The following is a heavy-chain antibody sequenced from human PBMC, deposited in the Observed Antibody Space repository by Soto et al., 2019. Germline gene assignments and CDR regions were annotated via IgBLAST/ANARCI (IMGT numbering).Heavy chain of an antibody. CDR3: AKSPIVDFDGMDV. CDR1: GYSFTSYW. V-gene: IGHV5-10-1*01. J-gene: IGHJ6*02. Sequence: LGESLKISCKGSGYSFTSYWISWVRQMPGKGLEWMGRIDPSDSYTNYSPSFQGHVTISADKSISTAYLQWSSLKASDTAMYYCAKSPIVDFDGMDVWSRGTTVTVSS. D-gene: IGHD1-26*01. CDR2: IDPSDSYT.